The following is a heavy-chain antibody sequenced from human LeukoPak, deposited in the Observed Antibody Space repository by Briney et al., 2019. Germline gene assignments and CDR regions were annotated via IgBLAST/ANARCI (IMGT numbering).Heavy chain of an antibody. J-gene: IGHJ4*02. V-gene: IGHV4-34*01. D-gene: IGHD1-14*01. Sequence: SETLSLTRAVYRGSFSGYYWSWIRQPPGKGLEWIGEINHSGSTNYNPSLKSRVTISVDTSKNQFSLKLSSVTAADTAVYYCASNRGANYWGQGTLVTVSS. CDR1: RGSFSGYY. CDR3: ASNRGANY. CDR2: INHSGST.